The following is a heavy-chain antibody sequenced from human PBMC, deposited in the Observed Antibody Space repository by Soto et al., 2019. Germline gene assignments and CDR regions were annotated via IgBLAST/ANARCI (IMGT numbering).Heavy chain of an antibody. V-gene: IGHV4-39*01. CDR3: ALTPPIEVAGPDL. CDR1: GGSISGSHYH. J-gene: IGHJ5*02. Sequence: SETLSLTCTVSGGSISGSHYHWGWIRQPPGKGLEWIGSIHYSGRVFYKSSLLGRVTISVDTSKNQFSLDLNSVTATDTAVYYCALTPPIEVAGPDLWGQGTLVTVS. CDR2: IHYSGRV. D-gene: IGHD6-19*01.